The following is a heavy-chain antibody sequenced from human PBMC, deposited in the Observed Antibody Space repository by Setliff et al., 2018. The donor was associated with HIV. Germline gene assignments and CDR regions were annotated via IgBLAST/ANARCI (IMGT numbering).Heavy chain of an antibody. CDR3: ARLDCSSSSGFVDY. Sequence: SETLSLTCSVSGGSITNDNNYWGWIRQSPGKGLEWIGSIYFNGKTYNNPSLKSRVIMSVDRSKNLFSLKLISVTAADTAVYYCARLDCSSSSGFVDYWGQGTLVTVSS. CDR1: GGSITNDNNY. D-gene: IGHD2-2*01. CDR2: IYFNGKT. V-gene: IGHV4-39*01. J-gene: IGHJ4*02.